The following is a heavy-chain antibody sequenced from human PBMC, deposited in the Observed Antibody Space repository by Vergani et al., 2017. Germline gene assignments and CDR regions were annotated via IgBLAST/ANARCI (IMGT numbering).Heavy chain of an antibody. V-gene: IGHV4-34*01. D-gene: IGHD3-10*01. CDR1: GGSFSGYY. J-gene: IGHJ6*02. Sequence: QVQLQQWGAGLLKPSETLSLTCAVYGGSFSGYYWSWIRQHPGKGLEWIGYIYYSGSTYYNPSLKSRVTISVDTSKNQFSLKLSSVTAADTAVYYCAFWVRGALYGMDVWGQGTTVTVSS. CDR3: AFWVRGALYGMDV. CDR2: IYYSGST.